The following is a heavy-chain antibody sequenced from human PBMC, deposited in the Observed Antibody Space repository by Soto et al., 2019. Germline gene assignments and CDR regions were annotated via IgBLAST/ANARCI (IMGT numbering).Heavy chain of an antibody. CDR1: SGPDRSHN. V-gene: IGHV4-59*08. CDR2: VYYTGDT. CDR3: VRQGIDYLHGLVDV. Sequence: QVQLQQSGPRLVKPSETLSLTCTVSSGPDRSHNWGWIRQPPGRGLEWIGYVYYTGDTAYNPSLRRLVTISAYTSTNEISLTLNSVAAAATAVYYCVRQGIDYLHGLVDVWGQGTTVSVSS. D-gene: IGHD4-17*01. J-gene: IGHJ6*02.